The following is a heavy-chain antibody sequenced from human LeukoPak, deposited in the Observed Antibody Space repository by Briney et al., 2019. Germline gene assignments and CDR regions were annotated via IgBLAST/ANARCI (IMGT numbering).Heavy chain of an antibody. CDR1: GFTFSSYD. D-gene: IGHD1-26*01. CDR3: ARSRVGATGRPLNY. V-gene: IGHV3-48*03. CDR2: ISSGNTI. J-gene: IGHJ4*02. Sequence: PGGSLRLSCAASGFTFSSYDMNWVRQAPGKGLEWVSYISSGNTIYYADSVKGRFAISRDNAKNSLYLQMNSLRAEDTAVYYCARSRVGATGRPLNYWGQGTLVTVSS.